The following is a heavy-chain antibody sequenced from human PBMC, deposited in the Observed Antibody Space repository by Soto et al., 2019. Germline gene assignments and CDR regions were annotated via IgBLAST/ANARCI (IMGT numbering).Heavy chain of an antibody. CDR2: INHSGST. Sequence: SETLSLTCAVYGGSFSGYYWTWIRQPPGMGLEWIGDINHSGSTSYNPSLESRVTISVDTSKNQFSLKLSSVTATDTAVYYCARADGGWDHLFDYWGRGTLVTVSS. CDR1: GGSFSGYY. V-gene: IGHV4-34*01. J-gene: IGHJ4*02. CDR3: ARADGGWDHLFDY. D-gene: IGHD6-19*01.